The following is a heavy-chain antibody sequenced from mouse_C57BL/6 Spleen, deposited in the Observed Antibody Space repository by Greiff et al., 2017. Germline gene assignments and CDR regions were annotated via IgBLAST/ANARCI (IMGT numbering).Heavy chain of an antibody. Sequence: QVQLQQSGAELVRPGASVTLSCKASGYTFTDYEMHWVKQTPVHGLEWIGAIDPETGGTAYNQKFKGKAILTADKSSSTAYMELRSLTSEDSAVYYSTRSTHDGVRAMDYWGQGTSVTVSS. V-gene: IGHV1-15*01. J-gene: IGHJ4*01. CDR3: TRSTHDGVRAMDY. CDR1: GYTFTDYE. D-gene: IGHD2-3*01. CDR2: IDPETGGT.